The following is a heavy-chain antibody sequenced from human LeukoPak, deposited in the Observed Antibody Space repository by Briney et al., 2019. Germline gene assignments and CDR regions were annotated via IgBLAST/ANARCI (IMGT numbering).Heavy chain of an antibody. Sequence: PGGSLRLSCAASGFTFSSYAMSWVRQAPGKGLEWVSAISGSGGSTYYADSVKSRFTISRDNSKNTLYLQMNSLTAEDTAVYYCATAPPFGESFYWYFDLWGRGTLVTVSS. CDR1: GFTFSSYA. CDR2: ISGSGGST. V-gene: IGHV3-23*01. J-gene: IGHJ2*01. CDR3: ATAPPFGESFYWYFDL. D-gene: IGHD3-10*01.